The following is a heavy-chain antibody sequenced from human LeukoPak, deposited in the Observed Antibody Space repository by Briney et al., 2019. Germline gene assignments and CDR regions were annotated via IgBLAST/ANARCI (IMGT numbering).Heavy chain of an antibody. V-gene: IGHV4-38-2*02. D-gene: IGHD2-21*02. CDR1: GYSISSGYY. CDR2: IYHSGST. CDR3: ARGGYCGGDCYFYY. J-gene: IGHJ4*02. Sequence: SETLSLTCTVSGYSISSGYYWGWIRQPPGKGLEWIGSIYHSGSTYYNPSLKSRVTISVDTSKNQFSLKLSSVTAADTAVYYCARGGYCGGDCYFYYWGQGTLVTASS.